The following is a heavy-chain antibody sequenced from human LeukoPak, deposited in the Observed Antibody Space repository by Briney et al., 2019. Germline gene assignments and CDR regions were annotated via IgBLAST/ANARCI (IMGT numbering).Heavy chain of an antibody. J-gene: IGHJ3*02. CDR1: GTSVSSYY. V-gene: IGHV4-59*02. CDR2: VYYSGST. Sequence: PSETLSLICTVSGTSVSSYYWTWIRQPPLKGLEWIGYVYYSGSTNYNPSLKSRLTISVDTSKNQFSLKLNSVTAADTAVFFCAAVADIRYSPYDAFDIWGQGTMVTVSS. CDR3: AAVADIRYSPYDAFDI. D-gene: IGHD3-9*01.